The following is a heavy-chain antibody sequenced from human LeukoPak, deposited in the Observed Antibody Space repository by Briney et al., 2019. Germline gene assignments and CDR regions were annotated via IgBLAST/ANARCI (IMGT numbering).Heavy chain of an antibody. V-gene: IGHV4-59*08. J-gene: IGHJ3*02. CDR3: VRRFAANPRYAFDI. CDR1: GGSISTYY. D-gene: IGHD3-3*01. Sequence: SETLSLTCTVSGGSISTYYWTWIRQPPGKELEWIGYIYYTGSTNYNPSLNSRVSMSVDTSKNQFSLKLNSVTAEDTAIYYCVRRFAANPRYAFDIWGQGTMVTVSS. CDR2: IYYTGST.